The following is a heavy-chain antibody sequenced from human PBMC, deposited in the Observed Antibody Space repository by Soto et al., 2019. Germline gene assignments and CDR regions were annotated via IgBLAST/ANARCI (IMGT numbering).Heavy chain of an antibody. CDR2: GSHTGSR. CDR3: ARVKVTTESFDS. Sequence: PSEILSLTCSVSGASINTGGFYWSWVRQYPGKGLDWIGYGSHTGSRYLNPSLRSRITISLDTPNNQFSLRLTSVTAADTAVYYCARVKVTTESFDSWGQGSLVTVSS. J-gene: IGHJ4*02. V-gene: IGHV4-31*03. CDR1: GASINTGGFY. D-gene: IGHD4-17*01.